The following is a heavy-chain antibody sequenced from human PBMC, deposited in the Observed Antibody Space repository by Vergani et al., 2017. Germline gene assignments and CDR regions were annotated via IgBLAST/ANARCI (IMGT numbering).Heavy chain of an antibody. CDR3: AKGQFSPYGSGSYYSNWFDP. J-gene: IGHJ5*02. CDR2: ISGSGGST. Sequence: EVQLLESGGGLVQPGGSLRLSCAASGFTFSSYAMSWVRQAPGKGLEWVSAISGSGGSTYYADSVKGRFTISRDNSKNTLYLQMNSLRAEDTAVYYCAKGQFSPYGSGSYYSNWFDPWGQGTLVTVSS. D-gene: IGHD3-10*01. V-gene: IGHV3-23*01. CDR1: GFTFSSYA.